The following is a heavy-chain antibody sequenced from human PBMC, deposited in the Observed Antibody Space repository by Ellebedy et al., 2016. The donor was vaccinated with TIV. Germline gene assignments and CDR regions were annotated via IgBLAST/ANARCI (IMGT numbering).Heavy chain of an antibody. CDR1: GFTFTTYA. CDR2: ISGSGGGT. J-gene: IGHJ4*02. Sequence: GGSLRLSCAASGFTFTTYAMGWVRQAPGKGLEWVSAISGSGGGTSSADSVKGRFTISRDNSKNTLYLQMNSLRVEDTAVYYCARWPSGDAPLDYWGQGTLVTVSS. CDR3: ARWPSGDAPLDY. V-gene: IGHV3-23*01. D-gene: IGHD4-17*01.